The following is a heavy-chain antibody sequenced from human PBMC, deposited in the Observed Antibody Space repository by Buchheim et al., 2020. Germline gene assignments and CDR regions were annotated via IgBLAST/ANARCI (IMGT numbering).Heavy chain of an antibody. D-gene: IGHD4-17*01. CDR1: GGSLTSTDYF. V-gene: IGHV4-30-4*01. Sequence: QVRLQESGPGLVKPSQTLSLTCTFSGGSLTSTDYFGSWIRQPPGKDLEWIGLIQYSGRTYYNPPLKSRVTMSIDTSKNQFSLRLTSVTAADTAGYYCARFNDNGDFFDSWGQGT. J-gene: IGHJ4*02. CDR3: ARFNDNGDFFDS. CDR2: IQYSGRT.